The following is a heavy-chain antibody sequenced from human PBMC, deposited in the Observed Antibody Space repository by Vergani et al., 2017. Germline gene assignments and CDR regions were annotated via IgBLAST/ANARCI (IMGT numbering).Heavy chain of an antibody. CDR3: AKTHDFSSLYSSYSWFDP. V-gene: IGHV5-51*01. CDR2: IYAGDSDV. D-gene: IGHD3-3*01. Sequence: VQLVQSGAEVKKPGASVKVSCKASGGTFSSYAISWVRQRPGKGLEWMGIIYAGDSDVRYSPSFQGQVTMSVDKSLSTAYLQWSSLKASDTATYYCAKTHDFSSLYSSYSWFDPWGQGTQVTVSS. CDR1: GGTFSSYA. J-gene: IGHJ5*02.